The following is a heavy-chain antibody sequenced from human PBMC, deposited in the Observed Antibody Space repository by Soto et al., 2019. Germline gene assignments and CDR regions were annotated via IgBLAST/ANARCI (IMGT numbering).Heavy chain of an antibody. CDR3: ARQHSNSWSDY. V-gene: IGHV5-51*01. CDR2: IYPGDSDT. D-gene: IGHD6-13*01. CDR1: GYSFTSYW. Sequence: GESLKISCKGSGYSFTSYWIGWVRQMPGKGLEWMGIIYPGDSDTRYSPSFQGQVTIPADKSISTAYLQWSSLKSSDTAMYYCARQHSNSWSDYPGQGPLVTVSS. J-gene: IGHJ4*02.